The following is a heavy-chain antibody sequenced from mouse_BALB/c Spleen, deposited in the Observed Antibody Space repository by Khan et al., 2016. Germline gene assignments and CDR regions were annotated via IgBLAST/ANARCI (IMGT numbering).Heavy chain of an antibody. CDR2: ISSGSSTI. CDR1: GFTFSRFG. V-gene: IGHV5-17*02. J-gene: IGHJ2*01. Sequence: EVELVESGGGLVQPGGSRKLSCAASGFTFSRFGMHWVRQAPEKGLEWVAYISSGSSTIYYAATLKGRFTISRDNPKNALFLQMTSLGSEETAMDYCARGDYWGQGTTLTVSS. CDR3: ARGDY.